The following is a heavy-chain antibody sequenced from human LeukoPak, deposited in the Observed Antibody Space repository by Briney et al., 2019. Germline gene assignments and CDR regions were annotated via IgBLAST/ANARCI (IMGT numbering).Heavy chain of an antibody. D-gene: IGHD6-13*01. J-gene: IGHJ3*02. CDR1: GYSFTTYW. CDR2: IYPGDSDT. CDR3: ARHETLFVAGETRPPGIAAAGLDDAFDI. V-gene: IGHV5-51*01. Sequence: GESLKISCKGSGYSFTTYWIGWVRQMPGKGLEWMGIIYPGDSDTRYSPSFQGQVTISADKSISTAYLQWSSLKASDTAMYYCARHETLFVAGETRPPGIAAAGLDDAFDIWGQGTMVTVSS.